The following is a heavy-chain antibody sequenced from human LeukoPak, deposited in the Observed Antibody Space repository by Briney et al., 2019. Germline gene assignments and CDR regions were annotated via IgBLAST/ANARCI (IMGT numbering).Heavy chain of an antibody. V-gene: IGHV1-2*02. CDR1: GYTFTGNH. CDR3: ARGGSTDSIHSCGGNCYFLDY. CDR2: INPNSGGT. Sequence: ASVKVSCKASGYTFTGNHMHWVRQAPGQGLGWMGWINPNSGGTNYAQKFQGRVIVTRDTSISTAYMELSRLGSDDTAVYYCARGGSTDSIHSCGGNCYFLDYWGQGTLVTVSS. J-gene: IGHJ4*02. D-gene: IGHD2-21*02.